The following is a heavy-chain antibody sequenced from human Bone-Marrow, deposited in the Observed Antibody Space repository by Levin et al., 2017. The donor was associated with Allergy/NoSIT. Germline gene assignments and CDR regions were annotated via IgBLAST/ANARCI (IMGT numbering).Heavy chain of an antibody. V-gene: IGHV3-15*01. CDR2: IKSKVADETT. D-gene: IGHD2-15*01. CDR3: ATRPDGGNYYDH. CDR1: GFTFSKAW. Sequence: PGESLKISCAASGFTFSKAWMNWLRQAPGKGLEWVGRIKSKVADETTAYAAPLKGRFTISRDDSQNTLYLQMNSLEIEDTAVYYCATRPDGGNYYDHWGQGTLVTVSS. J-gene: IGHJ4*02.